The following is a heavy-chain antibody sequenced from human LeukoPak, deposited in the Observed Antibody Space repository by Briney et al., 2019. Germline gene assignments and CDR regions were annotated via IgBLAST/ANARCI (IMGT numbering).Heavy chain of an antibody. D-gene: IGHD3-10*01. CDR2: MNPKSAHT. J-gene: IGHJ5*02. V-gene: IGHV1-8*01. Sequence: ASVKVSCKASGYTFTSYDIHWVRQASGHGLEWMGWMNPKSAHTGLAQRFQGRVTLTRNTSISTACMELSSLTSEDTAMYYCTRGPSYHSKWVGGMWFDPWGQGTLVSVSS. CDR3: TRGPSYHSKWVGGMWFDP. CDR1: GYTFTSYD.